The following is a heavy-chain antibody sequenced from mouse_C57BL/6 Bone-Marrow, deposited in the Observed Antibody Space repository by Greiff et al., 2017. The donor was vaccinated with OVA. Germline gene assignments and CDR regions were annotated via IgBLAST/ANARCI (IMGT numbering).Heavy chain of an antibody. V-gene: IGHV1-15*01. Sequence: QVQLQQSGAELVRPGASVTLSCKASGYTFTDYEMHWVKQTPVHGLEWIGAIDPETGGTAYNQKFKGKAILTADKSSSTAYMELRSLTTEDSAVYYCSRCGWAMDNWGQGTSVTVSS. J-gene: IGHJ4*01. CDR3: SRCGWAMDN. D-gene: IGHD3-3*01. CDR1: GYTFTDYE. CDR2: IDPETGGT.